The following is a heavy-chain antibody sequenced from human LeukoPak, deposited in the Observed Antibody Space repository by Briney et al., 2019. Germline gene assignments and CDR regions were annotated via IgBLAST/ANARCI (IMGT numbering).Heavy chain of an antibody. J-gene: IGHJ1*01. CDR1: GYTFTGYY. D-gene: IGHD3-22*01. CDR3: ARGGDDYYDSSGYYLEYFQH. CDR2: MNPNSGNT. Sequence: ASVKVSCKASGYTFTGYYMHWVRQATGQGLEWMGWMNPNSGNTGYAQKFQGRVTMTRNTSISTAYMELSSLRSEDTAVYYCARGGDDYYDSSGYYLEYFQHWGQGTLVTVSS. V-gene: IGHV1-8*02.